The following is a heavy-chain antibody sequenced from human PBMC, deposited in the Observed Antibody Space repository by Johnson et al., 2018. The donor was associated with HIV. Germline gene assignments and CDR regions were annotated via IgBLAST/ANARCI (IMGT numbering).Heavy chain of an antibody. D-gene: IGHD3-22*01. J-gene: IGHJ3*02. V-gene: IGHV3-20*04. CDR1: GFTFDDYG. CDR2: INWNGGST. Sequence: VQLVESGGGVVRPGGSLRLSCAASGFTFDDYGMSWVRQAPGKGLEWVSGINWNGGSTGYADSVKGRFTISRDNAKNSLYLQLNSLRAEDTAWSYCARALVVITGGHAFDSWGQGTMVTVSS. CDR3: ARALVVITGGHAFDS.